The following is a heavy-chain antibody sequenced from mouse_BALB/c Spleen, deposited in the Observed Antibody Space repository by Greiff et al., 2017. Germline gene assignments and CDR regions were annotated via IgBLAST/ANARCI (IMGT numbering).Heavy chain of an antibody. D-gene: IGHD2-14*01. J-gene: IGHJ4*01. CDR1: GFTFSSFG. Sequence: EVKLVESGGGLVQPGGSRKLSCAASGFTFSSFGMHWVRQAPEKGLEWVAYISSGSSTIYYADTVKGRFTISRDNPKNTLFLQMTSLRSEDTAMYYCARSGDPVRRNAMDYWGQGTSVTVSS. V-gene: IGHV5-17*02. CDR3: ARSGDPVRRNAMDY. CDR2: ISSGSSTI.